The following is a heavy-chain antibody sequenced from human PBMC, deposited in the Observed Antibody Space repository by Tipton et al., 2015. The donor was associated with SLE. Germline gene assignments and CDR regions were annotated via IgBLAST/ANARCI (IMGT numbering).Heavy chain of an antibody. CDR3: TRMTCSGGTCPDEF. V-gene: IGHV3-49*04. D-gene: IGHD2-15*01. Sequence: SLRLSCTASGFSFGDYAMSWVRQAPGKGPEWVGFIRSKDYGGTPEYAASVRGRFTISRDDFKSIAYLQMNGLKTEDTAVYYCTRMTCSGGTCPDEFWGQGPLVTVSS. J-gene: IGHJ4*02. CDR2: IRSKDYGGTP. CDR1: GFSFGDYA.